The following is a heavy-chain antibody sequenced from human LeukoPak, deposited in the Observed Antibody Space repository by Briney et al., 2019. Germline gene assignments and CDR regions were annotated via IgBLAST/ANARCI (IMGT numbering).Heavy chain of an antibody. J-gene: IGHJ6*03. CDR3: ARSGRIVVVPAAIRGDIYYMDV. Sequence: GASVKVSCKASGGTFSSYAISWVRQAPGQGLEWMGGIIPIFGTANYAQKFQGRVTITADESTSTAYMELSSLRSEDTAVYYCARSGRIVVVPAAIRGDIYYMDVWGKGTTVTVSS. CDR2: IIPIFGTA. V-gene: IGHV1-69*19. D-gene: IGHD2-2*02. CDR1: GGTFSSYA.